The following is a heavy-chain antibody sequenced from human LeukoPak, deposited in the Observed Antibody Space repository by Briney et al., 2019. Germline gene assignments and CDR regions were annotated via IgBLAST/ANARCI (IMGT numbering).Heavy chain of an antibody. Sequence: GGSLRLSCAASGFTFTSYAMSWIRQAPGEGLDWVSAISGGGEDTYYADSVKGRFTISRDNSKNTLYLQMNSLRAEDTAIYYCAKPRAMTTGVGRYFDLWGRGTLVTVSS. V-gene: IGHV3-23*01. CDR3: AKPRAMTTGVGRYFDL. D-gene: IGHD1-1*01. CDR2: ISGGGEDT. CDR1: GFTFTSYA. J-gene: IGHJ2*01.